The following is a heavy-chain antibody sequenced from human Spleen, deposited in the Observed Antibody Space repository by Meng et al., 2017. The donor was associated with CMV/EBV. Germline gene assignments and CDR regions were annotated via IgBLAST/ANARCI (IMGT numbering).Heavy chain of an antibody. Sequence: QVQRVQSGAEGKKPGASVKVSCKASGYTFTGYYMHWVRQAPGQGLEWMGWINPNSGGTNYAQKFQGRVTMTRDTSISTAYMELSRLRSDDTAVYYCARGALYQSIAAALAYWGQGTLVTVSS. J-gene: IGHJ4*02. CDR2: INPNSGGT. CDR3: ARGALYQSIAAALAY. D-gene: IGHD6-13*01. CDR1: GYTFTGYY. V-gene: IGHV1-2*02.